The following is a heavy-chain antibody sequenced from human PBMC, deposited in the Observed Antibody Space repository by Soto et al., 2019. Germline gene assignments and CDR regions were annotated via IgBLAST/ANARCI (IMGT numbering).Heavy chain of an antibody. D-gene: IGHD3-10*01. V-gene: IGHV1-3*01. CDR3: ARDSIMVRGVIHYYYYMDV. CDR2: INAGNGNT. J-gene: IGHJ6*03. Sequence: QVQLVQSGAEVKKPGASVKVSCKASGNTFTSYAMHWVRQAPGQRLEWMGWINAGNGNTKYSQKFQGRVTITRDTSASTAYMELSSLRSEDTSVYYCARDSIMVRGVIHYYYYMDVWGKGTTVTVSS. CDR1: GNTFTSYA.